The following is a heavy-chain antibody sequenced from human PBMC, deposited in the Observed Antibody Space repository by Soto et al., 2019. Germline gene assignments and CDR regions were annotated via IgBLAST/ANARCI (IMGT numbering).Heavy chain of an antibody. CDR3: ARDRAKNKNYCSSTSCYFYYYYYGMDV. D-gene: IGHD2-2*01. Sequence: XVSLLLSCAASGFTFSSYAMHWVRQAPGKGLEWVAVISYDGSNKYYADSVKGRFTISRDNSKNTLYLQMNSLRAEDTAVYYCARDRAKNKNYCSSTSCYFYYYYYGMDVWGQGTMVTVSS. CDR1: GFTFSSYA. V-gene: IGHV3-30-3*01. J-gene: IGHJ6*02. CDR2: ISYDGSNK.